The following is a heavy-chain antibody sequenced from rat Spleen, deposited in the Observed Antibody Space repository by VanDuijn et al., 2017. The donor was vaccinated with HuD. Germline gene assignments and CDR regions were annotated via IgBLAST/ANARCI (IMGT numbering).Heavy chain of an antibody. CDR1: GFTFSDYY. V-gene: IGHV5-29*01. Sequence: EVQLVESGGGLVQPGRSLKLSCAASGFTFSDYYMAWVRQAPTKGLEWVASISYDGTATYYRDSVKGRFTISRDNAKNTQYLQMDSLRSEDTATYYCARLRNNYDYFDYWGQGVMVTVSS. J-gene: IGHJ2*01. CDR3: ARLRNNYDYFDY. D-gene: IGHD1-5*01. CDR2: ISYDGTAT.